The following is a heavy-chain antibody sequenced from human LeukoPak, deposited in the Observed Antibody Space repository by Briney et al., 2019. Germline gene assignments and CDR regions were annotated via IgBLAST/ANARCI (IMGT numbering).Heavy chain of an antibody. CDR1: GGTFSSYA. J-gene: IGHJ5*02. CDR2: IIPIFGTA. V-gene: IGHV1-69*13. Sequence: SVKVSCKASGGTFSSYAISWVRQAPGQGLEWMGGIIPIFGTANYAQKFQGRVTITADESTSTAYMELSSLRSEDTAVYYCARSVSISWPNGYWFDPWGQGTLVTVSS. CDR3: ARSVSISWPNGYWFDP. D-gene: IGHD6-13*01.